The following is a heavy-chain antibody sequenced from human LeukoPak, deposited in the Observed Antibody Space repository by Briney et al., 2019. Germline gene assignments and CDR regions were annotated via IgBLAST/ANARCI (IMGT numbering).Heavy chain of an antibody. D-gene: IGHD3-16*01. V-gene: IGHV3-48*03. CDR1: RFTFSNYE. J-gene: IGHJ4*02. CDR2: ISSGGSLI. CDR3: ARGFYDYVWGELDY. Sequence: PGGSLRLSCAASRFTFSNYEMNWVRQAPGRGLEWVSYISSGGSLIYYADSVKGRFTISRDNAKNSLYLQMNSLRAEDTATYYCARGFYDYVWGELDYWGQGTLVTVSS.